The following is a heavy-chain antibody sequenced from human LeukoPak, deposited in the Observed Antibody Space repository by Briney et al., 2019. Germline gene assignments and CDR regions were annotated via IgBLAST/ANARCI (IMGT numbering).Heavy chain of an antibody. CDR1: GFIFSRKA. V-gene: IGHV3-30*04. CDR2: ISYDGSNK. D-gene: IGHD5-12*01. J-gene: IGHJ4*02. CDR3: ARAYGGYVPFDY. Sequence: AGGSRRLSCAASGFIFSRKARGWVRQAEGKGRGWVALISYDGSNKYYADSVKGRFTIPRDNSKNTLYLQMNSLRAEDTAVYYCARAYGGYVPFDYWGQGTLVTVSS.